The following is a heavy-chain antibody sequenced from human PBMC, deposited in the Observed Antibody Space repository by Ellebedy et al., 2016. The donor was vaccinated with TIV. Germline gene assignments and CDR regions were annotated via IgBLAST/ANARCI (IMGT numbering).Heavy chain of an antibody. V-gene: IGHV3-21*01. D-gene: IGHD6-25*01. J-gene: IGHJ4*02. CDR1: GFTFNSYS. Sequence: GGSLRLSXAASGFTFNSYSMNWVRQAPGKGLEWVSSISSSSSFIYYADSVKGRFTISRDNAKDSLYLQINSLRAEDTAVYYCATEVKAATSLDYWGQGTLVTVSS. CDR2: ISSSSSFI. CDR3: ATEVKAATSLDY.